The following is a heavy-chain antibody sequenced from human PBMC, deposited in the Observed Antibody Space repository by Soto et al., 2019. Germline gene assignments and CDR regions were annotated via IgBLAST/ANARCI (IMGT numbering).Heavy chain of an antibody. Sequence: GESLKISCKGSGYTFTNYWIVWVRQIPGKGLEWMGIIYPGDSDARYSPSFQGQVTISADRSISTAYLQWSSLKASDTGMYYCARYPTLTDYFFHGMDVWGQGTTVTVSS. CDR2: IYPGDSDA. V-gene: IGHV5-51*01. D-gene: IGHD4-17*01. CDR3: ARYPTLTDYFFHGMDV. CDR1: GYTFTNYW. J-gene: IGHJ6*02.